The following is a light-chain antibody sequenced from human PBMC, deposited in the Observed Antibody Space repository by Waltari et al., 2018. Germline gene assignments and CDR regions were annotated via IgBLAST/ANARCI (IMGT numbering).Light chain of an antibody. CDR2: EVT. CDR1: NRAVGTFTL. J-gene: IGLJ1*01. V-gene: IGLV2-23*02. Sequence: QSALTQPASVSGSPGQSVTISCTGTNRAVGTFTLVSWYHHHPGKAPKFIIYEVTKRPSGVSNRFSGSKSGNTASLTISGLQAEDEAHYYCCSYTGTSTFYAFGSGTKVTVL. CDR3: CSYTGTSTFYA.